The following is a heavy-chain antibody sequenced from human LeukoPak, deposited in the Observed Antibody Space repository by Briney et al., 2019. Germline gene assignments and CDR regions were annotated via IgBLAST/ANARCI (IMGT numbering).Heavy chain of an antibody. Sequence: ASVKVSFMASGGTFSSYAINWVRQAPGQGLEWMGRILPILGIANYAQKFQGRVTITADKSTSIAYMELSSLRSEDTAVYYCARVGYSGYDFYAFDIWGQGTMVTVSS. D-gene: IGHD5-12*01. CDR3: ARVGYSGYDFYAFDI. J-gene: IGHJ3*02. V-gene: IGHV1-69*04. CDR2: ILPILGIA. CDR1: GGTFSSYA.